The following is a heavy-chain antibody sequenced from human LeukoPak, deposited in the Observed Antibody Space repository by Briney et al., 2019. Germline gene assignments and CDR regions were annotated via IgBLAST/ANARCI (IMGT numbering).Heavy chain of an antibody. D-gene: IGHD4-17*01. CDR2: ISGSGGST. V-gene: IGHV3-23*01. J-gene: IGHJ4*02. CDR3: AKGPRFDATVTILGY. CDR1: GFTFSCYA. Sequence: GGFLRLSCAASGFTFSCYAMSWLRQAAGKGLEWVSAISGSGGSTYYADSVKGRFTISRDNSKNTLYLQMNSLRAEDTAVYYCAKGPRFDATVTILGYWGQGTLVTVSS.